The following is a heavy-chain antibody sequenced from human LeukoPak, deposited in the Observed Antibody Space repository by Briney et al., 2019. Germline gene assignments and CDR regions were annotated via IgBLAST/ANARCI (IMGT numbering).Heavy chain of an antibody. D-gene: IGHD3-10*01. CDR2: ISGSGGST. Sequence: GGSLRLSCAASGFTFSSYGMSWVRQAPGKGLEWVSAISGSGGSTYYADSVKGRFTISRDNSKNTLYLQMNSLRAEDTAVYYCAKDRRFGDFFDYWGQGTLVTVSS. V-gene: IGHV3-23*01. CDR3: AKDRRFGDFFDY. CDR1: GFTFSSYG. J-gene: IGHJ4*02.